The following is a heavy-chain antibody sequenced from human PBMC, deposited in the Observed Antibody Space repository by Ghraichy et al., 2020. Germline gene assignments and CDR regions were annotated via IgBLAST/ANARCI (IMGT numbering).Heavy chain of an antibody. V-gene: IGHV3-23*01. CDR2: ISGSGGST. D-gene: IGHD2-2*01. CDR3: AKGAGYCSSTSCYPYYYYGMDV. Sequence: GGSLRLSCAASGFTFSSYAMSWVRQAPGKGLEWVSAISGSGGSTYYADSVKGRFTISRDNSKNTLYLQMNSLRAEDTAVYYCAKGAGYCSSTSCYPYYYYGMDVWGQGTTVTVSS. J-gene: IGHJ6*02. CDR1: GFTFSSYA.